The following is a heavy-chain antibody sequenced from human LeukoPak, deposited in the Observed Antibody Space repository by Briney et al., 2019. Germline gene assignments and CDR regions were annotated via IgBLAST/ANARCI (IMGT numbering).Heavy chain of an antibody. J-gene: IGHJ4*02. Sequence: SETLSLTCAVYGGSFSGYYWSWIRQPPGKGLEWIGSIYHSGSTYYNPSLKSRVTISVDTSKNQFSLKLSSVTAADTAVYYCARGRPQLFDYWGQGTLVTVSS. CDR2: IYHSGST. CDR1: GGSFSGYY. V-gene: IGHV4-34*01. CDR3: ARGRPQLFDY. D-gene: IGHD2-2*01.